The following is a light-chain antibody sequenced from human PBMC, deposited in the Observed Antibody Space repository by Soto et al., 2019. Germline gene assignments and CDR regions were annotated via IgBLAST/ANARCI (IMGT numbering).Light chain of an antibody. CDR1: QGISNY. CDR2: AAS. V-gene: IGKV1-27*01. J-gene: IGKJ4*01. Sequence: DIQMTQSPSSLSASVGDRVTITCRASQGISNYLAWYKQISGKVPKLLISAASTLQSGVPSRFSGSGSGTDFTLTISSLQPEDVATYYCQKYTNVPAFGGGTKVEIK. CDR3: QKYTNVPA.